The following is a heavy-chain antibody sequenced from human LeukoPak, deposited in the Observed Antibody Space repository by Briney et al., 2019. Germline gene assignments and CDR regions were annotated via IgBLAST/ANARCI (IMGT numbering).Heavy chain of an antibody. Sequence: GGSLRLSCAASEFSVGSNYMTWVRQAPGKGLEWVSLIYSGGSTYYADSVKGRFTISRDNSKNTLYLQMNSLRAEDTAVYYCARIGHTGSSCDYWGQGTLVTVSS. D-gene: IGHD6-6*01. CDR3: ARIGHTGSSCDY. CDR2: IYSGGST. CDR1: EFSVGSNY. V-gene: IGHV3-66*01. J-gene: IGHJ4*02.